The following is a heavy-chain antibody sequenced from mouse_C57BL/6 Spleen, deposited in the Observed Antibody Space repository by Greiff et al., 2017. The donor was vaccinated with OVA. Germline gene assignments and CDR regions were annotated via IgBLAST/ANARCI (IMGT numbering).Heavy chain of an antibody. CDR1: GYAFSSYW. V-gene: IGHV1-80*01. D-gene: IGHD1-1*01. J-gene: IGHJ1*03. Sequence: VQLQQSGAELVKPGASVKISCKASGYAFSSYWMNWVKQRPGKGLEWIGQIYPGDGDTNYNGKFKGKATLTADKSSSTAYMQLSSLTSEDSAVYFCARRDWYYGSSYWYFDVWGTGTTGTVSS. CDR2: IYPGDGDT. CDR3: ARRDWYYGSSYWYFDV.